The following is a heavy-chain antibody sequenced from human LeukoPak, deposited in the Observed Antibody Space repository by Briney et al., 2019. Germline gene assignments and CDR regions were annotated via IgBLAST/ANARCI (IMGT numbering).Heavy chain of an antibody. CDR3: AKETRFGNFD. Sequence: GGSLRLSCAASGFTFSTYGMHWVCQAPGKGLEWVAFIRSDGSNKYYADSMKGRFTISRDNSKNTLYLQMNSLRAEDTAVYYCAKETRFGNFDWGQGTLVTVPS. V-gene: IGHV3-30*02. J-gene: IGHJ4*02. CDR2: IRSDGSNK. CDR1: GFTFSTYG. D-gene: IGHD3-10*01.